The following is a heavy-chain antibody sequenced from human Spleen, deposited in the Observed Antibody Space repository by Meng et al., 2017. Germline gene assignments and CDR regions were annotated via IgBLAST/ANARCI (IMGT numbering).Heavy chain of an antibody. V-gene: IGHV3-30*04. J-gene: IGHJ4*02. D-gene: IGHD6-19*01. Sequence: GESLKISCAASGFTFSSYAMSWVRQAPGKGLEWVAVISYDGSNKYYADSVKGRFTISRDNSKNTLYLQMNSLRAEDTAVYYCARDREAVAGPYYFDYWGQGTLVTVSS. CDR3: ARDREAVAGPYYFDY. CDR2: ISYDGSNK. CDR1: GFTFSSYA.